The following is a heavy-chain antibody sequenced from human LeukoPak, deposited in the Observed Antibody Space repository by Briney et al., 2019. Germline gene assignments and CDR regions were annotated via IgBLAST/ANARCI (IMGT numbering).Heavy chain of an antibody. D-gene: IGHD6-19*01. CDR1: GGTFGSYA. Sequence: ASVKVSCKASGGTFGSYAISWVRQAPGQGLEWMGGIIPIFGTANYAQKFQGRVTITTDESTSTAYMELSSLRSVDTAVYYCAREAVSSGWYYFDYWGQGTLVTVSS. CDR2: IIPIFGTA. J-gene: IGHJ4*02. V-gene: IGHV1-69*05. CDR3: AREAVSSGWYYFDY.